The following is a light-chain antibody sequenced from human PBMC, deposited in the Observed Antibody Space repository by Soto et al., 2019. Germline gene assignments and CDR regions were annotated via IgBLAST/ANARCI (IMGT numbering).Light chain of an antibody. J-gene: IGLJ1*01. Sequence: QSALTQPRSVSGSPGQSVTISCNGTSSDVGGYNYVSWYQQHPGKAPKVMIYDVSKRPSGVPDRFSGSKSGNTASLTISGLQAEDEADYYCCSYAGIYTFYVFGTGTKLTVL. CDR2: DVS. CDR1: SSDVGGYNY. CDR3: CSYAGIYTFYV. V-gene: IGLV2-11*01.